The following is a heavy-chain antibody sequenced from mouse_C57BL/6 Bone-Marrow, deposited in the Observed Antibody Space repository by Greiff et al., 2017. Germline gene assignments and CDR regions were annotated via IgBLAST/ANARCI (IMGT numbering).Heavy chain of an antibody. V-gene: IGHV2-2*01. D-gene: IGHD2-4*01. J-gene: IGHJ4*01. Sequence: VQGVESGPGLVQPSQSLSITCTVSGFSLTSYGVHWVRQSPGKGLEWLGVIWSGGSTDYNAAFISRLSISKDNSKSQVFFKMNSLQADATAIYYCARNTYDYDGGDYAMDYWGQGTSVTVAS. CDR1: GFSLTSYG. CDR2: IWSGGST. CDR3: ARNTYDYDGGDYAMDY.